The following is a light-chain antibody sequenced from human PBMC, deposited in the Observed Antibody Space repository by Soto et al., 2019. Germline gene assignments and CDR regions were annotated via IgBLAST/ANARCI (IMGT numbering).Light chain of an antibody. CDR2: AAS. CDR3: QQSYNSPLT. V-gene: IGKV1-39*01. CDR1: QSGTTH. J-gene: IGKJ4*01. Sequence: DIQMTQSPSSLSASVGDRVTITCRASQSGTTHLNWYQQKPGRAPTLLIYAASTLQTGVPSRFSGSGSGTDFTLTISSLQPEDFAIYYCQQSYNSPLTFGPGTKVEIK.